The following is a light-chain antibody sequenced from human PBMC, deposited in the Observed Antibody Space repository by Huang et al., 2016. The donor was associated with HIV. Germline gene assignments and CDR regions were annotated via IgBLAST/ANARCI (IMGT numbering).Light chain of an antibody. CDR3: QHYDEFPLT. V-gene: IGKV1-33*01. CDR2: DAS. CDR1: QDITNY. J-gene: IGKJ4*01. Sequence: DIQMTQSPSSLSASVGDRVTITCHASQDITNYLNWYQHKQGRAHKLLIYDASNLETGVPSRFSGGGSGTDFTFTISSLQPEDIATYYCQHYDEFPLTFGGGTKVDI.